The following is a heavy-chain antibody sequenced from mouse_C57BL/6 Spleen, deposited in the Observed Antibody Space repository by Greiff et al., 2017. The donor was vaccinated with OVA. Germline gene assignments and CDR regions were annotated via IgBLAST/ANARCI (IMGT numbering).Heavy chain of an antibody. CDR1: GYAFSSSW. CDR2: IYPGDGDT. J-gene: IGHJ2*01. V-gene: IGHV1-82*01. Sequence: VQLQQSGPELVKPGASVKISCKASGYAFSSSWMNWVKQRPGKGLEWIGRIYPGDGDTNYNGKFKGKATLTADKSSSTAYMQLSSLTSEDSAVYFCARWGYYGSSYAFDYWGQGTTLTVSS. CDR3: ARWGYYGSSYAFDY. D-gene: IGHD1-1*01.